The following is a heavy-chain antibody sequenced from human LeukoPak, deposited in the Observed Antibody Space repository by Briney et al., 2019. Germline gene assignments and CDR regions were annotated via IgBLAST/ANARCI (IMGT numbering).Heavy chain of an antibody. CDR1: GYTFTSYG. CDR2: IIPIFGTA. Sequence: GASVKVSCKASGYTFTSYGISWVRQAPGQGLEWMGGIIPIFGTANYAQKFQGRVTITTDESTSTAYMELSSLRSEDTAVYYCARGEQLGELEFDYWGQGTLVTVSS. D-gene: IGHD1-7*01. V-gene: IGHV1-69*05. CDR3: ARGEQLGELEFDY. J-gene: IGHJ4*02.